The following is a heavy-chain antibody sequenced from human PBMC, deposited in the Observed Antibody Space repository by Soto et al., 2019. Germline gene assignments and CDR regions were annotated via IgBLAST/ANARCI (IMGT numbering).Heavy chain of an antibody. Sequence: QVQLVQSGAEVKKPGASVKVSCKTSGYTFTTYGVSWVRQAPGLGLEWMGWISGYNGNTNSAPKFQGRVSMTTDTSTRPGYMELRSLRSDDTALYYCASYERTDCGGDNCEHYFGYWGQGTLVTVSS. CDR2: ISGYNGNT. D-gene: IGHD2-21*01. CDR1: GYTFTTYG. J-gene: IGHJ4*02. V-gene: IGHV1-18*01. CDR3: ASYERTDCGGDNCEHYFGY.